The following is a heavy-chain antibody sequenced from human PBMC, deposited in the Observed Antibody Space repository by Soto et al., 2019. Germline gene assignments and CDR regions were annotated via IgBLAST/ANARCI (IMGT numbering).Heavy chain of an antibody. V-gene: IGHV4-34*01. CDR3: ATVRVGPQSSGYFLFFDY. CDR1: GGYFSGYY. D-gene: IGHD3-22*01. J-gene: IGHJ4*02. Sequence: TSLTQSLTCAVYGGYFSGYYCSWIRQPPGKGLEWIGEINHSGSTNYNPSLKSRVTISVDTSKNQFSLKLSSVTAADTAVYYCATVRVGPQSSGYFLFFDYWGQGTLVTVSS. CDR2: INHSGST.